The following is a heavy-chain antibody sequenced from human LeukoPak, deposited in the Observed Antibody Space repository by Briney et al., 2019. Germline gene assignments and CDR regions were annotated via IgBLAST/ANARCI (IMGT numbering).Heavy chain of an antibody. D-gene: IGHD5-18*01. Sequence: PSETLSLTCAVYGGSFSGYYWSWIRQPPGKGLEWIGEINHSGSTYYNPSLKSRVTISVDTSKNQFSLKLSSVTAADTAVYYCASYTAMVLDAFGIWGQGTMVTVSS. V-gene: IGHV4-34*09. CDR3: ASYTAMVLDAFGI. J-gene: IGHJ3*02. CDR2: INHSGST. CDR1: GGSFSGYY.